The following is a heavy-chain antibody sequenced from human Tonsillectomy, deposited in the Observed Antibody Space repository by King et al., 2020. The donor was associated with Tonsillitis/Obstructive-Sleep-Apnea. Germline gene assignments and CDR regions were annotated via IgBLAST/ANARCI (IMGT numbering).Heavy chain of an antibody. D-gene: IGHD3-22*01. CDR2: IRDKANTYET. CDR1: GFTFSDSA. J-gene: IGHJ4*02. CDR3: TSPLYYYGSAYHNLDY. V-gene: IGHV3-73*01. Sequence: VQLVESGGGLVQPGGSLKLSCAASGFTFSDSAIHWVRQASGKGPEWVGRIRDKANTYETAYAASVKGRFTISRDDSKNTAYLQMNSLKTEDTAVYYCTSPLYYYGSAYHNLDYWGQGTLVTVSS.